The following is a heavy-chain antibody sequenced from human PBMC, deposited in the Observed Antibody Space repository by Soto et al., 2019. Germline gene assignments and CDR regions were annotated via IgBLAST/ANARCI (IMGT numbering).Heavy chain of an antibody. CDR1: GFTFRDYA. D-gene: IGHD2-21*02. CDR3: AKDLVSGDGLWLMDE. V-gene: IGHV3-23*01. CDR2: IYGSGGGI. Sequence: EVQLLESGGGLVQPGGSLRLSCTASGFTFRDYAMTWVRQAPGKGLESVSGIYGSGGGIQYADSVKGRFTISRDNYRNTLYLQMNSLRDEDKAVYYCAKDLVSGDGLWLMDEWGQGTLVTVSP. J-gene: IGHJ4*02.